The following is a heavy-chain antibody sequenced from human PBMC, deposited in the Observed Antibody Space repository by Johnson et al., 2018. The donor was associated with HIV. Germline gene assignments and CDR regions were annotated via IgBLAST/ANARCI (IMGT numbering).Heavy chain of an antibody. V-gene: IGHV3-30*02. CDR1: GFSFSSYG. CDR2: TQYDGSNK. D-gene: IGHD3-22*01. J-gene: IGHJ3*02. Sequence: QVQLVESGGGVVQPGGSLTLSCAASGFSFSSYGIHWVRQAPGKGLEWVAFTQYDGSNKYSADSVKGRFTISRDNSKKTLYLQMDSLRAEDTAVYYCAKETRDSRSAFDIWGQGTMVTVSS. CDR3: AKETRDSRSAFDI.